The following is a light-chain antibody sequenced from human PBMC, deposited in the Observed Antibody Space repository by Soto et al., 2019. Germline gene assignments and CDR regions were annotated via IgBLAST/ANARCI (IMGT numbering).Light chain of an antibody. CDR2: DVS. CDR3: CSFGGTYTVV. CDR1: GSDVGGYDF. J-gene: IGLJ2*01. Sequence: QSALTQPRSVFGSPGQSVTISCTGTGSDVGGYDFVSWYQQHPGKAPELMIFDVSKRPSGVPDRFSGSKSGNTASLTISGLQADDEADYYCCSFGGTYTVVFGGGTKVTVL. V-gene: IGLV2-11*01.